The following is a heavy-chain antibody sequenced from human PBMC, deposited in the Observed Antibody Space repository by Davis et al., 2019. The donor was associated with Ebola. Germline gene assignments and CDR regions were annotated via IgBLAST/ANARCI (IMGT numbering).Heavy chain of an antibody. V-gene: IGHV3-15*01. CDR1: GFTFSNAW. CDR3: TTGYSSSSTSAYYYYGMDV. Sequence: GESLKISCAASGFTFSNAWMSWVRQAPGKGLEWVGRIKSKTDGGTTDYAAPVKGRFTIPRDDSKNTLYLQMNSLKTEDTAVYYCTTGYSSSSTSAYYYYGMDVWGQGTAVTVSS. CDR2: IKSKTDGGTT. J-gene: IGHJ6*02. D-gene: IGHD6-6*01.